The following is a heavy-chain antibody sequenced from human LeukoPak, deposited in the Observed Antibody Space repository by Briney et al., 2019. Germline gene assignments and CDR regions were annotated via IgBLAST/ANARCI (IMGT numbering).Heavy chain of an antibody. Sequence: PGGSLRLSCAASGFTFSTYWMHWVRQAPAKGLVWVSGINSDGRNTNYADSVKGRFTISRDNAKNTLYLQMNSLRAEDTAVYYCVKLSIIGVDYWGQGALVTVSS. CDR3: VKLSIIGVDY. D-gene: IGHD2/OR15-2a*01. J-gene: IGHJ4*02. CDR2: INSDGRNT. V-gene: IGHV3-74*01. CDR1: GFTFSTYW.